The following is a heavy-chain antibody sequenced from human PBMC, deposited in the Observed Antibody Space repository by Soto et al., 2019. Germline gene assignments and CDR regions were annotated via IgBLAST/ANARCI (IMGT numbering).Heavy chain of an antibody. CDR2: IKSKTDGGTT. CDR3: NTAVWFGPDY. D-gene: IGHD3-10*01. Sequence: GGSLRLSCAASGCTFSNAWMNWVRQAPGKGLEWVGRIKSKTDGGTTDYAAPVKGRFTISSDDSKNTLSLQMNGLKTEDTAVYYCNTAVWFGPDYWGKGTLVTVSS. J-gene: IGHJ4*02. CDR1: GCTFSNAW. V-gene: IGHV3-15*07.